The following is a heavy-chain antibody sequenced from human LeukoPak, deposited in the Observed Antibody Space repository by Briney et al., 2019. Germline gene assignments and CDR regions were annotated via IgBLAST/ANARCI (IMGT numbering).Heavy chain of an antibody. CDR2: IKQDGSEK. V-gene: IGHV3-7*01. CDR3: ARDRMVANPLWVFDY. Sequence: GGSLRLSCEASGFTFSSYWMSWVRQAPGKGLEWVANIKQDGSEKYYVDSVKGRFTISRDNAKNSLFLQMNSLRAEDTAVYYCARDRMVANPLWVFDYWGQGTLVTVSS. CDR1: GFTFSSYW. J-gene: IGHJ4*02. D-gene: IGHD4-23*01.